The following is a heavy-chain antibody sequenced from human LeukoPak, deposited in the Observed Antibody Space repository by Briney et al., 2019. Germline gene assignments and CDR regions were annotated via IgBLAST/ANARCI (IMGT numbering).Heavy chain of an antibody. CDR3: AKDKNDSGDYSSMDV. CDR2: IQYDGRNK. Sequence: GGSLRLSCAASGFAFSCYAMLWVRQAPAKGLEWVAFIQYDGRNKCCADSVKGRFTVSRDNSKNTLYLQMNSLRVEDTAIYYCAKDKNDSGDYSSMDVWGKGTTVTVSS. V-gene: IGHV3-30*02. J-gene: IGHJ6*03. D-gene: IGHD4-17*01. CDR1: GFAFSCYA.